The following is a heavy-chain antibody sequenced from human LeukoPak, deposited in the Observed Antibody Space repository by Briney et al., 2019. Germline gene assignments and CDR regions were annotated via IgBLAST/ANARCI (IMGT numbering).Heavy chain of an antibody. CDR2: IIPIFGTA. D-gene: IGHD3-9*01. V-gene: IGHV1-69*01. Sequence: SVKVSCKASGGTFSSYAISWVRQAPGQGLEWMGGIIPIFGTANYAQKFQGRVTITADESTSTAYMEVSSLGSDDTAVYFCARGTLDYDVVTGIHYYYMDVWGTGTTVTVSS. J-gene: IGHJ6*03. CDR1: GGTFSSYA. CDR3: ARGTLDYDVVTGIHYYYMDV.